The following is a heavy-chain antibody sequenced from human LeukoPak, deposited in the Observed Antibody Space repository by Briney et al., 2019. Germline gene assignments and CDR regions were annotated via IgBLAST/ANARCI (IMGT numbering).Heavy chain of an antibody. CDR1: GFIFSSYS. Sequence: GGSLRLSCAASGFIFSSYSMNWVRQAPGKGLEWVSSISSSSSYIYYADSVKGRFTISRDNAKNSLYLQMNSLRAEDTAVYYCARGGAFFWSTSCYPGEYFQHGG. V-gene: IGHV3-21*01. CDR3: ARGGAFFWSTSCYPGEYFQH. D-gene: IGHD2-2*01. J-gene: IGHJ1*01. CDR2: ISSSSSYI.